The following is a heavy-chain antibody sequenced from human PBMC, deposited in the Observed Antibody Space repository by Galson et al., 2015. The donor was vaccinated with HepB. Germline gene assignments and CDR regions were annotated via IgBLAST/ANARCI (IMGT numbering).Heavy chain of an antibody. CDR3: ARGDYYDFWSGPPRMDV. CDR1: GGTFSSYA. Sequence: SVKVSCKASGGTFSSYAISWVRQAPGQGLEWMGGIIPIFGTANYAQKFQGRVTITADESTSTAYMELSSLRSEDTAVYYCARGDYYDFWSGPPRMDVWGQGTTVTVSS. CDR2: IIPIFGTA. D-gene: IGHD3-3*01. J-gene: IGHJ6*02. V-gene: IGHV1-69*13.